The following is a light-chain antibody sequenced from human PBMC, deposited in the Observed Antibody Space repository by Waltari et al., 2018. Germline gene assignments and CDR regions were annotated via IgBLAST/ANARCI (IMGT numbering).Light chain of an antibody. CDR2: AVN. Sequence: QSALTQPRSVSGSPGQSVTISCTGTSSDIGGYNAVAWYQKYPGKAPKLLIYAVNQRPARFPARFSGSKSGNTAALTISGLQAEDEADYYCYSYAGSYTLYVFGTGTEVTVL. CDR3: YSYAGSYTLYV. V-gene: IGLV2-11*01. CDR1: SSDIGGYNA. J-gene: IGLJ1*01.